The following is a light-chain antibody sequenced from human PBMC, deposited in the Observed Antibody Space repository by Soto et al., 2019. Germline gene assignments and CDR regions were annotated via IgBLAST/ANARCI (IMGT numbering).Light chain of an antibody. V-gene: IGLV2-8*01. CDR2: AVS. CDR1: SSDVGAYKY. Sequence: QSVLTQPPSASGSPGQSVTISCTGTSSDVGAYKYVSWYQQHPGKAPKLVIYAVSERPSGVPDRFSGSKSGNTASLTVSGLQAEDEADYYCSSYAGSNNLLFGGGTKLTVL. CDR3: SSYAGSNNLL. J-gene: IGLJ2*01.